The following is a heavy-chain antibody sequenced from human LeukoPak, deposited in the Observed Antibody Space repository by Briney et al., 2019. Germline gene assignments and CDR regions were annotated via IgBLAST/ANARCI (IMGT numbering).Heavy chain of an antibody. CDR2: ISGSGGST. Sequence: GGSLRLSCAASGFTFSSYAMSWVRQAPGKWLEWVSAISGSGGSTYYADSVKGRFTISRDNSKNTLYLQMNSLRAEDTAVYYCAKMLSSTHLNWLAAGNDAFDIWGQGTMVTVSS. CDR3: AKMLSSTHLNWLAAGNDAFDI. V-gene: IGHV3-23*01. CDR1: GFTFSSYA. D-gene: IGHD3-9*01. J-gene: IGHJ3*02.